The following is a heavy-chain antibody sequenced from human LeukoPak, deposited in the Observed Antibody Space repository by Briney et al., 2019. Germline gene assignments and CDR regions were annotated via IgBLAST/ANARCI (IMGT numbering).Heavy chain of an antibody. D-gene: IGHD1-1*01. CDR2: MNPTTGVA. CDR3: ARLDSNYYYLDV. CDR1: GYSFTVHY. J-gene: IGHJ6*03. Sequence: AAVNVSCKTSGYSFTVHYMNWVRQAPGQGLEWMGRMNPTTGVANYAQKFQGRITVTRDTAINTAYMELYSLTSDDTAVYYRARLDSNYYYLDVWGQGTTVTVSS. V-gene: IGHV1-2*06.